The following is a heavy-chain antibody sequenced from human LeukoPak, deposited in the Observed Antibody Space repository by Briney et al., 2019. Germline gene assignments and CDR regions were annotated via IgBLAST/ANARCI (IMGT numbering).Heavy chain of an antibody. Sequence: GGSLRLSCAASGFTFSSYSMNWVRQAPGKGLEWVAVIWYDGSNKYYADSVKGRFTISRDNSKNTLYLQMNSLRAEDTAVYYCARDWGQLPDYWGQGTLVTVSS. D-gene: IGHD2-2*01. CDR1: GFTFSSYS. J-gene: IGHJ4*02. CDR3: ARDWGQLPDY. CDR2: IWYDGSNK. V-gene: IGHV3-33*08.